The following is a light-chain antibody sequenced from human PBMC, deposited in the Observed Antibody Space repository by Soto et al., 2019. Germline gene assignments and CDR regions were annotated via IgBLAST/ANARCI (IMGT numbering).Light chain of an antibody. CDR2: DVF. CDR1: QSVGNY. J-gene: IGKJ1*01. V-gene: IGKV3-11*01. CDR3: LQRSVWPWT. Sequence: IVLSQSPATLSLSPGERATLSCRASQSVGNYLAWYQQGPGQAPRLLIHDVFNRATGIPARFSGSGSGTDFTLTTSSLEPEDFAGYYCLQRSVWPWTFGQGTKVEVK.